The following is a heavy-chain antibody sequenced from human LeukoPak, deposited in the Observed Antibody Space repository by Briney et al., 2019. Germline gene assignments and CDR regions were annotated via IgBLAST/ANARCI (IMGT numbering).Heavy chain of an antibody. CDR3: ARRSGEQWLVRRGAPLDY. CDR2: INPYNGYT. Sequence: DSVKVSCKSSGYTFTDHFIHWVRQTPGQGPEWVGEINPYNGYTKYAWRLRGRVTMTRDTSTSTVYMELSSLRSEDTAVYYCARRSGEQWLVRRGAPLDYWGQGTLVTVSS. CDR1: GYTFTDHF. V-gene: IGHV1-2*02. D-gene: IGHD6-19*01. J-gene: IGHJ4*02.